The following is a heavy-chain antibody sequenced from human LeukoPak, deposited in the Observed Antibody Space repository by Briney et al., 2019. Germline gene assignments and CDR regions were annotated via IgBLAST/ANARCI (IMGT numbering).Heavy chain of an antibody. D-gene: IGHD2-15*01. CDR2: IRYDGSNK. CDR1: GFTFSSYG. Sequence: GGSLRLSCAASGFTFSSYGMHWVREAPGKGLEWVAFIRYDGSNKYYADSVKGRFTISRDNSQNTLYMQMNSLRAEDTAVYYCAKDHSADRDYWGQGTLVTVSS. J-gene: IGHJ4*01. CDR3: AKDHSADRDY. V-gene: IGHV3-30*02.